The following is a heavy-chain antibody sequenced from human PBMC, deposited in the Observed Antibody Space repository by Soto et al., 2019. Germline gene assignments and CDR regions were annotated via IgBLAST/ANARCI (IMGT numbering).Heavy chain of an antibody. J-gene: IGHJ4*02. V-gene: IGHV3-23*01. CDR1: GFTFSNYA. CDR3: ARESEDLTSNFDY. Sequence: GSLRLSCAASGFTFSNYAMSWVRQAPGKGLEWVSAISGSGDSTFYADSVKGRFTISRDNSKNTLYLQMNSLRAEDTAVYYCARESEDLTSNFDYWGQGTLVTVSS. CDR2: ISGSGDST.